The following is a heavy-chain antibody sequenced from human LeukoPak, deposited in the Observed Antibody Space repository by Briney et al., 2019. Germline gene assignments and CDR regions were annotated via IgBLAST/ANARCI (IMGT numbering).Heavy chain of an antibody. D-gene: IGHD2-15*01. CDR3: ARDYGLGYCSGGSCYRRFYYFDY. V-gene: IGHV4-61*01. J-gene: IGHJ4*02. CDR2: IYYSGST. Sequence: PSETLPLTCTVSGGSVSSGSYYWSWIRQPPGKGLEWIGYIYYSGSTNYNPSLKSRVTISVDTSKNQFSLKLSSVTAADTAVYYCARDYGLGYCSGGSCYRRFYYFDYWGQGTLVTVSS. CDR1: GGSVSSGSYY.